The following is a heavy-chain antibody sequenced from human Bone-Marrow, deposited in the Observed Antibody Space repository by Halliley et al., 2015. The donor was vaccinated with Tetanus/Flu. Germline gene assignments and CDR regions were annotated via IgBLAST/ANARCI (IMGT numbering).Heavy chain of an antibody. D-gene: IGHD6-13*01. Sequence: SLRLSCAASGFTFRRHWMHWVRQAPGKGLLWVSRIDYDGGTLDYAASVEGRFTISRDNAANTLYLQMNSLRVEDSVVYYCARNSWGIDFWGQGTLVTVSS. CDR2: IDYDGGTL. J-gene: IGHJ4*02. CDR3: ARNSWGIDF. CDR1: GFTFRRHW. V-gene: IGHV3-74*01.